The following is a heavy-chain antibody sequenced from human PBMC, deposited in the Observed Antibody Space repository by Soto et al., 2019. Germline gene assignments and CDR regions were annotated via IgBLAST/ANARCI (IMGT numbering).Heavy chain of an antibody. CDR3: AKTSYYDFWSGYQA. CDR2: ISGSGGST. Sequence: GGSLRPSCAASGFTFSSYAMSWVRQAPGKGLEWVSAISGSGGSTYYADSVKGRFTISRDNSKNTLYLQMNSLRAEDTAVYYCAKTSYYDFWSGYQAWGQGTLVTVSS. V-gene: IGHV3-23*01. CDR1: GFTFSSYA. D-gene: IGHD3-3*01. J-gene: IGHJ4*02.